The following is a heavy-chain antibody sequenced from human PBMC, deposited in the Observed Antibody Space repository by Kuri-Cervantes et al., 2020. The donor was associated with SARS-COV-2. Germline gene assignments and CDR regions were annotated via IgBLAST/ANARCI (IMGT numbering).Heavy chain of an antibody. CDR3: ARGAAVAATCFDY. D-gene: IGHD6-19*01. CDR1: GFTFSSYW. Sequence: ESLKISCAASGFTFSSYWMSWVRQAPGKGLEWIGEINHSGSTNYNPSLKSRVTISVDTSKNQFSLKLSSVTAADTAVHFCARGAAVAATCFDYWGQGTLVTVSS. V-gene: IGHV4-34*01. J-gene: IGHJ4*02. CDR2: INHSGST.